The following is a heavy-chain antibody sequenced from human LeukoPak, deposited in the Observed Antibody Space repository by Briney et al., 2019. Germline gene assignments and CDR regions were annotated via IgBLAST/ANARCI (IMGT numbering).Heavy chain of an antibody. V-gene: IGHV3-64*01. D-gene: IGHD2-8*01. CDR2: ISSNAGST. Sequence: TGGSLRLSCAASGFTFSSYRMNWVRQAPGKRLEYVSGISSNAGSTYYANSVKGRFTISRDSSKNTLYLQMGSLRAEDMAVYYCARDSSMTNYYYGMDVWGQGTTVTVSS. J-gene: IGHJ6*02. CDR3: ARDSSMTNYYYGMDV. CDR1: GFTFSSYR.